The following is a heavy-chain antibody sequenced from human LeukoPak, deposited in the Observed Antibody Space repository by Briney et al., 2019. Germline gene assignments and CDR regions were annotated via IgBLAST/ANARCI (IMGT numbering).Heavy chain of an antibody. CDR2: ISGSGGSA. CDR3: AKGATPYYYDSSGYSAETFFDY. Sequence: GGSLRLSCAASGFTFSSYAMSWVRQAPGKGLEWVSAISGSGGSAYYADSVKGRFTISRDNSKNTLYLHMNSLRAEDTAVYYCAKGATPYYYDSSGYSAETFFDYWGQGTLVTVSS. J-gene: IGHJ4*02. D-gene: IGHD3-22*01. V-gene: IGHV3-23*01. CDR1: GFTFSSYA.